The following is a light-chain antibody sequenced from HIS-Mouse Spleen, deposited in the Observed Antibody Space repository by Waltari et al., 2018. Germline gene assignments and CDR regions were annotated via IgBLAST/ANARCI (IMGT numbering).Light chain of an antibody. CDR3: QQYYSTPPSYT. Sequence: DIVMTQSPDSLAVSLGGRATINCKSSQRVLYSSNNKNYLACYQQKPGQPPKLLIYWASTRESGVPDRFSGSGSGTDFTLTISSLQAEDVAVYYCQQYYSTPPSYTFGQGTKLEIK. V-gene: IGKV4-1*01. CDR1: QRVLYSSNNKNY. CDR2: WAS. J-gene: IGKJ2*01.